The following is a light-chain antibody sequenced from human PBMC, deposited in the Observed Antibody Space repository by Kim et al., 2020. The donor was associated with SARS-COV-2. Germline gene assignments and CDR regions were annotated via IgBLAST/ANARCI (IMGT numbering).Light chain of an antibody. J-gene: IGKJ2*01. CDR1: QSISGY. V-gene: IGKV1-39*01. CDR2: AAS. Sequence: EIQMTQSPSSLSASVGDRVTITCRASQSISGYLNWYQQKPGKAPKLLIYAASSLQSGVPSGFSGSGSETDFTLTISSLQPEDFATYYCQQSYSTPYTFGQGTKLEI. CDR3: QQSYSTPYT.